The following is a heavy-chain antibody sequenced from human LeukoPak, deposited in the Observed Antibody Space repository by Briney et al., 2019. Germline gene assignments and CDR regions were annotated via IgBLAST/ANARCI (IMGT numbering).Heavy chain of an antibody. CDR2: IYYSGST. V-gene: IGHV4-59*12. Sequence: TASETLSLTCTVSGGSISPYYWSWIRQPPGKGLEWIGYIYYSGSTNYNPSLKSRVTISVDTSKNQFSLKLSSVTAADTAVYYCARVYGGNSSNFDYWGQGTLVTVSS. J-gene: IGHJ4*02. CDR1: GGSISPYY. CDR3: ARVYGGNSSNFDY. D-gene: IGHD4-23*01.